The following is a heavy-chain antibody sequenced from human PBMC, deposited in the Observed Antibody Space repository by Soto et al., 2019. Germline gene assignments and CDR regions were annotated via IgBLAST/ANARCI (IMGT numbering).Heavy chain of an antibody. CDR3: ARDPEGYCSGPECYTERGTFDI. V-gene: IGHV4-59*02. J-gene: IGHJ3*02. Sequence: QVLLQESGPGLVKPSETLSLTCTVSGASVSSNYWSWIRQHPGKGLEWIGYIYDEVGRPDYSTSLKSRVTRSIDTSKNQVSIRRSSLTAADTAVYYGARDPEGYCSGPECYTERGTFDIWGQVTLVTVSS. CDR2: IYDEVGRP. CDR1: GASVSSNY. D-gene: IGHD2-15*01.